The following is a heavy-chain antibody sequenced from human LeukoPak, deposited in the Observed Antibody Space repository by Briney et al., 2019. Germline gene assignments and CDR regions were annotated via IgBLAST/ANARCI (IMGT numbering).Heavy chain of an antibody. CDR1: GFTFSSYA. D-gene: IGHD3-22*01. J-gene: IGHJ4*02. CDR2: ISGSGGST. CDR3: ARGYYYNSSGYYFPIDY. V-gene: IGHV3-23*01. Sequence: PGGSLRLSCAASGFTFSSYAMSWVRQAPGKGLEWVSAISGSGGSTYYADSVKGLFTISRDNSKNTLYLQMNSLRAEDMAVYYCARGYYYNSSGYYFPIDYWGQGTLVTVSS.